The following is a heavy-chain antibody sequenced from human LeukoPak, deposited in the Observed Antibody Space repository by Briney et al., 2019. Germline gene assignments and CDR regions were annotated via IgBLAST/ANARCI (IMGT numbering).Heavy chain of an antibody. D-gene: IGHD3-10*01. V-gene: IGHV4-39*01. CDR2: IYYSGRT. Sequence: SETLSLTCTVSGGSISSSSYYWGWIRQPPGKGLEWIGSIYYSGRTYYNPSLKSRVTIPVDTSKNQFSLKLSSVTAADTAVYYCASDHYYGSGIFDYWGQGTLVTVSS. J-gene: IGHJ4*02. CDR1: GGSISSSSYY. CDR3: ASDHYYGSGIFDY.